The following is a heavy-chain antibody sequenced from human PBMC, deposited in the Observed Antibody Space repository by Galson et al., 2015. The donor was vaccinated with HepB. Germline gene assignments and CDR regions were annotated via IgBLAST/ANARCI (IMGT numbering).Heavy chain of an antibody. CDR1: GFTFSSYA. D-gene: IGHD1-26*01. Sequence: SLRLSCAASGFTFSSYAMHWVRQAPGKGLEWVAVISYDGSNKYYADSVKGRFTISRDNSKNTLYLQMNSLRAEDTAVYYCARDLWVGATPYYYGMDVWGQGTTVTVSS. CDR2: ISYDGSNK. J-gene: IGHJ6*02. V-gene: IGHV3-30-3*01. CDR3: ARDLWVGATPYYYGMDV.